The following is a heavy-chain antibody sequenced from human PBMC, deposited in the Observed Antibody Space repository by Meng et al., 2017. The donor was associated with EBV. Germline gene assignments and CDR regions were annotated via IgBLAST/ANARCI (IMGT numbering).Heavy chain of an antibody. J-gene: IGHJ4*02. D-gene: IGHD3-10*01. Sequence: QVQLVQSAAEVKEPGSSVKVSCKTSGGPFRYSAISWVRQAPGQGLEWLGGFLPRLGAPNYAQKFHGRVKITADESTSTHYMDLSSLRSEDTAIYYCASESGRGYTPDYWGQGTLVTVSS. CDR3: ASESGRGYTPDY. CDR2: FLPRLGAP. V-gene: IGHV1-69*01. CDR1: GGPFRYSA.